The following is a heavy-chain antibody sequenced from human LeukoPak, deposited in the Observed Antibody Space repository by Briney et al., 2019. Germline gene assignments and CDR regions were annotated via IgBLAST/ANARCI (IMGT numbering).Heavy chain of an antibody. CDR3: ARHSGLRSPFDP. J-gene: IGHJ5*02. V-gene: IGHV4-39*01. CDR1: GGSISTTNYY. CDR2: IYSSGNT. D-gene: IGHD3-3*01. Sequence: PSETLSLTCTVSGGSISTTNYYWGWIRQPPGRDLEWIGSIYSSGNTYYNPSLESRVTISVDTSKNLLSLKLTSATAADTSVYYCARHSGLRSPFDPWGQGTLVTVPS.